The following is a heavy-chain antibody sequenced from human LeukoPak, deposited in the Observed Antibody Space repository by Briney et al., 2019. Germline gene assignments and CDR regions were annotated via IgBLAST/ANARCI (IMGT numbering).Heavy chain of an antibody. CDR3: AKDRWELLAPLTYYYYGMDV. J-gene: IGHJ6*02. CDR1: GVTVGDSS. V-gene: IGHV3-53*01. D-gene: IGHD1-26*01. CDR2: LYWDGRT. Sequence: GGSLRLSCAASGVTVGDSSISWVRQTPGKGLEWVSVLYWDGRTFYADSVKGRFTISRDNSKNTLYLQMNSLRAEDTAVYYCAKDRWELLAPLTYYYYGMDVWGQGTTVTVSS.